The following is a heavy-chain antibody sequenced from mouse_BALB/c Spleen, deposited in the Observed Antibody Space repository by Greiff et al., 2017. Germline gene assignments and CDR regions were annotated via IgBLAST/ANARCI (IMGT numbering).Heavy chain of an antibody. D-gene: IGHD3-1*01. CDR2: ISDGGSYT. CDR1: GFTFSDYY. V-gene: IGHV5-4*02. J-gene: IGHJ2*01. CDR3: ARDRGGKGYFDY. Sequence: DVMLVGSGGGLVKPGGSLKLSCAASGFTFSDYYMYWVRQTPEKRREWVATISDGGSYTYYPDSVKGRFTISRDNAKNNLYLQMSSLKSEDTAMYYCARDRGGKGYFDYWGQGTTLTVSS.